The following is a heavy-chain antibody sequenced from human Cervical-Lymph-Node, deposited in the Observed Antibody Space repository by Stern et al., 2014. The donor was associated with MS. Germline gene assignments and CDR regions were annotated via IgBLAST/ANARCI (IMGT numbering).Heavy chain of an antibody. V-gene: IGHV4-4*02. CDR3: ATAPYFYGSGAFG. J-gene: IGHJ4*02. CDR2: IYHSGNI. CDR1: GGSISRANW. Sequence: QLQLQESGPKLVKPSGTLSLTCAVSGGSISRANWWTWVRQSPGKGLEWIGQIYHSGNIKYNPSLKSRVPISIDKSKTNCSRMLTSVTAADTAVYYCATAPYFYGSGAFGWGQGILVTVSS. D-gene: IGHD3-10*01.